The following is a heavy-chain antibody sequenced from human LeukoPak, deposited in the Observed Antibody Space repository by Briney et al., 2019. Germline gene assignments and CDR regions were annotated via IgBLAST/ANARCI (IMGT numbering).Heavy chain of an antibody. CDR2: IRYDGSNK. D-gene: IGHD3-16*01. CDR3: AKSGGVRFDP. J-gene: IGHJ5*02. V-gene: IGHV3-30*02. CDR1: GFTFSSYG. Sequence: GGSLRLSCAASGFTFSSYGMHWVRQGPGKGLEWVAFIRYDGSNKYYADSVKGRFTISRDNSKNTLYLQMNSLRGEDTAVYYCAKSGGVRFDPWGQGTLVTVSS.